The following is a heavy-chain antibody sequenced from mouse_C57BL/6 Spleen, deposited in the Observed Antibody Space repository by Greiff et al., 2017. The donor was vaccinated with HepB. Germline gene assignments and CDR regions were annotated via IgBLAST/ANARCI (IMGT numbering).Heavy chain of an antibody. CDR1: GYAFSSSW. CDR3: ARRGYGSSYEWYFDV. J-gene: IGHJ1*03. Sequence: QVQLQQSGPELVKPGASVKISCKASGYAFSSSWMNWVKQRPGKGLEWIGRIYPGDGDTNYNGKFKGKATLTADKSSSTAYMQLSSLTSEDSAVYFCARRGYGSSYEWYFDVWGTGTTVTVSS. CDR2: IYPGDGDT. D-gene: IGHD1-1*01. V-gene: IGHV1-82*01.